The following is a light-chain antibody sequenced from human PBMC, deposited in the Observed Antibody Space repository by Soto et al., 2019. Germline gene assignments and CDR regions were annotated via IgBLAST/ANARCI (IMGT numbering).Light chain of an antibody. V-gene: IGLV1-47*01. CDR3: ASWDDSLSGRV. CDR1: SSNIGNRN. CDR2: RNN. Sequence: QSVLTQPPSASGTPGQRVTISCSGSSSNIGNRNVYWYQQLPGTAPKVLIYRNNQRPSGVPDRFSGSKSDTSASLAISGLRSEDEGDYYCASWDDSLSGRVFGGGTKVTVL. J-gene: IGLJ2*01.